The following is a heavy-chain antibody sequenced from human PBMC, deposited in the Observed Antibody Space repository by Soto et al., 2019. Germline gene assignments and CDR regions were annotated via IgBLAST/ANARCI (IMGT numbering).Heavy chain of an antibody. J-gene: IGHJ4*02. D-gene: IGHD6-13*01. CDR3: AKEFGSSWYYFDC. V-gene: IGHV3-23*01. CDR1: GFTFSSYA. CDR2: ITGSGADT. Sequence: GGSLRLSCAASGFTFSSYAMTWVRQAPGKGLEWVSTITGSGADTYYAESVEGRFTISRDKSKNTMYLQMNSLRAEDTAVYYCAKEFGSSWYYFDCWGQGTQVTVSS.